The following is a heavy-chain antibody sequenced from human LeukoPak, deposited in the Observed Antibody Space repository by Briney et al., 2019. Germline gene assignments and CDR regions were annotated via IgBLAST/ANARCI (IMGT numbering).Heavy chain of an antibody. V-gene: IGHV4-34*01. J-gene: IGHJ4*02. CDR1: GGSFSGYY. CDR2: INHSGST. D-gene: IGHD3-22*01. CDR3: ARGRAAYYDSSGYFNVGLNY. Sequence: SETLSLTCAVYGGSFSGYYWSWIRQPPGKGLEWIGEINHSGSTNYNPSLKSRVTISVDTSKNQFSLKLSSVTAADTAVYYCARGRAAYYDSSGYFNVGLNYWGQGTLVTVSS.